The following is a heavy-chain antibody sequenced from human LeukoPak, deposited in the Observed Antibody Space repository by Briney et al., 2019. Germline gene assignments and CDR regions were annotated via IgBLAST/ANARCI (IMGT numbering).Heavy chain of an antibody. CDR1: GGSITSGIYY. CDR2: IYTSGST. CDR3: ARAARSGWGVFDY. V-gene: IGHV4-61*02. D-gene: IGHD6-19*01. Sequence: SETLSLTCTVSGGSITSGIYYWNWIRQPAGKGLEWIGRIYTSGSTNYNPSLKSRVTISVDTSKNQFSLKLSSVTAADTAVYYCARAARSGWGVFDYWGQGTLVTVSS. J-gene: IGHJ4*02.